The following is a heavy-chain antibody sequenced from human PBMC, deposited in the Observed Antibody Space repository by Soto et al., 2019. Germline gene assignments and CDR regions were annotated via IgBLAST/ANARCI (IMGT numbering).Heavy chain of an antibody. CDR2: IKSKTDGGTT. J-gene: IGHJ3*02. D-gene: IGHD6-19*01. CDR1: GFTFSNAW. CDR3: TTDPLHEQWLNRGAFDI. Sequence: GGSLRLSCAASGFTFSNAWMSWVRQAPGKGLEWVGRIKSKTDGGTTDYAAPVKGRFTISRDDSKNTLYLQMNSLKTEDTAVYYCTTDPLHEQWLNRGAFDILGQGTMVTVSS. V-gene: IGHV3-15*01.